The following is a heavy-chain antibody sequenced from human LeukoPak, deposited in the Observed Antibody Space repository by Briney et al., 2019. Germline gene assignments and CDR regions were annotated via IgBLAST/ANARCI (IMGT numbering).Heavy chain of an antibody. CDR1: GDSITNYY. D-gene: IGHD1-1*01. Sequence: SETLSLTCSVSGDSITNYYWNWVRQPPGKGLEWIGYIHYTGKNYYNPSLKSRITMSVDTSKSQLSPKLSSVTTADTAVYYCAKWHERLLAFDSWGQGALVTVSS. J-gene: IGHJ4*02. CDR2: IHYTGKN. CDR3: AKWHERLLAFDS. V-gene: IGHV4-59*01.